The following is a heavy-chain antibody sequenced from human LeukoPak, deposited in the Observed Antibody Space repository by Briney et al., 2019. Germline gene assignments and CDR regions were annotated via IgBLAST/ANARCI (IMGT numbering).Heavy chain of an antibody. CDR1: GGTFSSYA. J-gene: IGHJ4*02. V-gene: IGHV1-69*04. CDR2: IIPILGIA. Sequence: ASVKVSCKASGGTFSSYAISWVRQAPGQGLEWMGRIIPILGIANYAQKFQGRVTITADKSTSTAYMELSSLRSEDTAVYYCARRVPYDSGSYYNPLGYWGQGTLVTVSS. D-gene: IGHD3-10*01. CDR3: ARRVPYDSGSYYNPLGY.